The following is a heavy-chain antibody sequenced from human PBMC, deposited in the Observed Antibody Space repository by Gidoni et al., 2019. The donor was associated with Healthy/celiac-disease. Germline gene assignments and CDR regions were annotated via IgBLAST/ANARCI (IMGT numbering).Heavy chain of an antibody. CDR2: ISYDGSNK. Sequence: QVQLVESGGGVVQPGRSLRLSCAASGFTFSSYGMHWVRQAPGKGLEWVAVISYDGSNKYYADSVKGRFTISRDNSKNTLYLQMNSLRAEDTAVYYCAKGGGGPPRSALGYYFDYWGQGTLVTVSS. D-gene: IGHD3-16*01. CDR3: AKGGGGPPRSALGYYFDY. CDR1: GFTFSSYG. J-gene: IGHJ4*02. V-gene: IGHV3-30*18.